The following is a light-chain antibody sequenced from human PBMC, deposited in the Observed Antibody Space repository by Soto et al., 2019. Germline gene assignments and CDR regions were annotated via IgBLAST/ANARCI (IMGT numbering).Light chain of an antibody. CDR3: AAWDDSLSGVV. CDR1: SSNIGSNY. J-gene: IGLJ2*01. V-gene: IGLV1-47*01. CDR2: RNN. Sequence: QAVVTQPPSASGTPGQRVTISCSGSSSNIGSNYVYWYQQLPGTVPQLLIYRNNERPSRVPDRFSGSKSGTSASLAISGLRSEDEADYYCAAWDDSLSGVVFGGGTKLTVL.